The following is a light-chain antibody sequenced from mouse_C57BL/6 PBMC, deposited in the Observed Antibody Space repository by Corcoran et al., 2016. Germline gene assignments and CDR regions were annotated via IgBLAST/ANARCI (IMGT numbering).Light chain of an antibody. Sequence: QLTQSPSVSASLGESVTITCQASQDSSTILHWYQQRHGKTPKLLIYGASNLQSGVPSRFSGSGSGTEFTLTISIVEPENVATDYCQHNYGILMYTFGAGTKLEIK. CDR3: QHNYGILMYT. CDR1: QDSSTI. J-gene: IGKJ2*01. V-gene: IGKV11-125*01. CDR2: GAS.